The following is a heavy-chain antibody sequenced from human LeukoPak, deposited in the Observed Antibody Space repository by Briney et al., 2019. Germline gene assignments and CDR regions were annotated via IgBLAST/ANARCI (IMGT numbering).Heavy chain of an antibody. J-gene: IGHJ3*02. CDR1: GFTFSSYG. CDR2: IRYDGSNK. CDR3: AKDRWPPRDAFDI. Sequence: PGGSLRLSCGASGFTFSSYGMHWVRQAPGKGLEWVAFIRYDGSNKYYADSVKGRFTISRDNSKNTLYLQMNSLRAEDTAVYYCAKDRWPPRDAFDIWGQGTMVTVSS. D-gene: IGHD6-13*01. V-gene: IGHV3-30*02.